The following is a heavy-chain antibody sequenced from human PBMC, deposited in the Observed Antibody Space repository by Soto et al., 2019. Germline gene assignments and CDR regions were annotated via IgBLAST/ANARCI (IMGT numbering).Heavy chain of an antibody. J-gene: IGHJ3*02. Sequence: PGGSLRLSCAASGITFSSYAISWVRQAPGKGLELVSAISGRDIITYYSDSVKGRFTSSRDRSKNTLYLQMNSLTAGDTVMYYCAKATATGGGAFDICGQGTMVTVSS. D-gene: IGHD2-8*02. CDR1: GITFSSYA. CDR2: ISGRDIIT. V-gene: IGHV3-23*01. CDR3: AKATATGGGAFDI.